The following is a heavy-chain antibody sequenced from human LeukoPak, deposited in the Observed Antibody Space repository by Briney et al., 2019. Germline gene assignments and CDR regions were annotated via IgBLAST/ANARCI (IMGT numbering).Heavy chain of an antibody. Sequence: ASVKVSCKASGYTFTDYYIHWVRQAPGQGLEWMGMIYPRDGSTSYAQRFQDRVTVTRDTSTSTVHMELSGLRAEDTALYYCARDQEGFDYWGQGTLVTVSS. CDR2: IYPRDGST. CDR1: GYTFTDYY. J-gene: IGHJ4*02. V-gene: IGHV1-46*01. CDR3: ARDQEGFDY.